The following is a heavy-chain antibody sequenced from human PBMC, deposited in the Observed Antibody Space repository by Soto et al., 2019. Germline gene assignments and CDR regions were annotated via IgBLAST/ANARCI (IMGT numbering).Heavy chain of an antibody. CDR3: ARVPGYSSSWYVHYYYGMDV. CDR1: GGSFSGYY. J-gene: IGHJ6*02. CDR2: INHSGST. D-gene: IGHD6-13*01. V-gene: IGHV4-34*01. Sequence: SETLSLTCAVYGGSFSGYYSSWIRQPPGKGLEWIGEINHSGSTNYNPSLKSRVTISVDTSKNQFSLKLSSVTPADTAVYYCARVPGYSSSWYVHYYYGMDVWGQGTTVTVSS.